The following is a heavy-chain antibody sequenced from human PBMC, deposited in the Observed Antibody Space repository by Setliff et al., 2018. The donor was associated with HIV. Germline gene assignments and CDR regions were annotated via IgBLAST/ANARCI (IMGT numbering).Heavy chain of an antibody. D-gene: IGHD2-15*01. Sequence: PGESLKISCKGSEYSFTNNWIGWVRQMPGKGLEWMGIIYPGDSDIRYSPSFQGQVTISKATSNNQVVLTMTNMDPVDTATYYCARIGAPHGVYMDVWGKGTTVTVSS. V-gene: IGHV5-51*01. CDR2: IYPGDSDI. CDR3: ARIGAPHGVYMDV. CDR1: EYSFTNNW. J-gene: IGHJ6*03.